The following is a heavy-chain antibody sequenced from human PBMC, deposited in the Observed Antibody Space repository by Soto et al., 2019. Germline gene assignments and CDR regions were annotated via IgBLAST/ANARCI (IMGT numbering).Heavy chain of an antibody. CDR2: ISSRNNDM. D-gene: IGHD2-21*01. V-gene: IGHV3-21*01. CDR1: GFTFSSYS. CDR3: AIDVNGGFCGA. Sequence: EVQLVESGGGLVKPGGSLRLSCAASGFTFSSYSMNWVRQAPGKGLEWVSTISSRNNDMYYVDSVKGRFTISRDNAMNSVYLQMNSLRADDTAVYYCAIDVNGGFCGAWGQGTLVTVSS. J-gene: IGHJ5*02.